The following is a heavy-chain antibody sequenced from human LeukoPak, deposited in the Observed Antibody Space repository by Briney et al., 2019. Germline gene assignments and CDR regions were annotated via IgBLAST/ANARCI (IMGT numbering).Heavy chain of an antibody. CDR1: GFTFSSYT. D-gene: IGHD1-26*01. CDR3: ARDRLVGATTVVY. CDR2: ISSSSSYI. Sequence: PGGSLRFSCAAPGFTFSSYTMNWVRQAPGKGLEWVSSISSSSSYIYYADSVKGRFTISRDNAKNSLYLQMNSLRAEDTAVYYCARDRLVGATTVVYWGQGTLVTVSS. V-gene: IGHV3-21*01. J-gene: IGHJ4*02.